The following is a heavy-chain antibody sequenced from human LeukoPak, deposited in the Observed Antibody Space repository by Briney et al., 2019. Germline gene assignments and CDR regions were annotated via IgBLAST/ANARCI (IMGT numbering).Heavy chain of an antibody. CDR2: IWYDGGNK. CDR3: ARDSRYGSGNFDY. Sequence: GGSLRLSCAASGFTFTSYGMHWVRQAPGKGLEWVAVIWYDGGNKYYADSVKGRFTISRDNSKNTLYLQMNSLRAEDTAVYYCARDSRYGSGNFDYWGQGTLVTVSS. D-gene: IGHD3-10*01. V-gene: IGHV3-33*01. J-gene: IGHJ4*02. CDR1: GFTFTSYG.